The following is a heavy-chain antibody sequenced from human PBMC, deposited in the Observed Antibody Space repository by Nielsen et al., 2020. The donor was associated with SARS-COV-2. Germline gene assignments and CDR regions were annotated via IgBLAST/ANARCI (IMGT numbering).Heavy chain of an antibody. CDR1: GYTFTSYG. D-gene: IGHD6-19*01. CDR2: ISAYNGNT. Sequence: ASVKVSCKASGYTFTSYGISWVRQAPGQRLEWMGWISAYNGNTNYAQKLQGRVTMTTDTSTSTAYMELRSLRSDDTAVYYCARVLAVAGTGIYFDYWGQGTLVTVSS. J-gene: IGHJ4*02. CDR3: ARVLAVAGTGIYFDY. V-gene: IGHV1-18*01.